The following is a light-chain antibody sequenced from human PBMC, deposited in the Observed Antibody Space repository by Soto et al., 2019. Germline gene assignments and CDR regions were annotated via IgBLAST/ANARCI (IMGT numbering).Light chain of an antibody. J-gene: IGKJ5*01. Sequence: DIVVTQSPTTLSFSPGDRATLSCRASQSVRSYLAWYQQKPGQAPRLLIYDASNRATGIPARFSGSGSGTDFTLTISSLEPEDFAVYYCQQRDTWPITFDQGTRLEIK. CDR3: QQRDTWPIT. CDR2: DAS. CDR1: QSVRSY. V-gene: IGKV3-11*01.